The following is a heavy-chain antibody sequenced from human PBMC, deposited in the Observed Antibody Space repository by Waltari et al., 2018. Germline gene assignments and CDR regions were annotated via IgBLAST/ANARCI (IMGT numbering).Heavy chain of an antibody. V-gene: IGHV1-8*01. J-gene: IGHJ4*02. CDR1: GYTFSSYD. CDR3: ARGDYYYDSSGYSGGNDY. Sequence: QVQLVQSGAEVKKPGASVKVSCKASGYTFSSYDLNWVRQAPGQGLEWMGWMNPNSGNTGYAQKFQGRVTMTRNTSISTAYMELSSLRSEDTAVYYCARGDYYYDSSGYSGGNDYWGQGTLVTVSS. D-gene: IGHD3-22*01. CDR2: MNPNSGNT.